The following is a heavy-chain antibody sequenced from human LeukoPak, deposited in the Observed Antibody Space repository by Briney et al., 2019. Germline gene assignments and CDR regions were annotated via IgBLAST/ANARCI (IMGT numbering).Heavy chain of an antibody. CDR2: ISSSSSYI. V-gene: IGHV3-21*01. D-gene: IGHD3-22*01. CDR1: GFTFSSYW. CDR3: ARDDVVLHYDSFEGAFDI. J-gene: IGHJ3*02. Sequence: PGGSLRLSCAASGFTFSSYWMSWVRQAPGKGLDWVSSISSSSSYIYYADSVKGRFTISRDNAKNSLYLQMNSLRAEDTAVYYCARDDVVLHYDSFEGAFDIWGQGTMVTVSS.